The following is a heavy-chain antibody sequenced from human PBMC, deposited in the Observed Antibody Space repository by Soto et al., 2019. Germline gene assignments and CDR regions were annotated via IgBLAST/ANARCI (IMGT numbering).Heavy chain of an antibody. D-gene: IGHD2-15*01. CDR2: IYTSGST. J-gene: IGHJ6*02. CDR1: GGSISSYY. Sequence: SETLSLTCTVSGGSISSYYWRWIRQPAGKGLESIGRIYTSGSTNYNPSLKSRVTMSADTSKNQFSLKLSSVTAADTVVYYCARNVGYCSGGSCYSGYYYGMDVWGQGTTVTVSS. CDR3: ARNVGYCSGGSCYSGYYYGMDV. V-gene: IGHV4-4*07.